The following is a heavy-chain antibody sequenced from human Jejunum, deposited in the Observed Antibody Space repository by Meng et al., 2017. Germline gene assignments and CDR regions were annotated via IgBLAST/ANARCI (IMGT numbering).Heavy chain of an antibody. CDR3: AKVGGPTGTYAPYYYYGLDV. CDR1: EFSFRSYP. Sequence: GESLKISCAASEFSFRSYPMSWVRQAPGKGLEWVSTINGRGDSTYYADSVKGRFTISRDNSKNTLYLQMASLRAEDTATYYCAKVGGPTGTYAPYYYYGLDVWGQGTTVTVSS. CDR2: INGRGDST. J-gene: IGHJ6*01. D-gene: IGHD1-26*01. V-gene: IGHV3-23*01.